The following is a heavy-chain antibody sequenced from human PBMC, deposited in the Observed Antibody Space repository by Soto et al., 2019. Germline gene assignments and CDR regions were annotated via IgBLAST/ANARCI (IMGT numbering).Heavy chain of an antibody. V-gene: IGHV3-9*01. J-gene: IGHJ4*02. CDR2: ISANGGSI. CDR3: AKSGEPGVVAATSFDY. Sequence: EVQLVESGGRLVQPGKSLRLSCAASGFTFDDYAMHWVRQVPGKGLEWVSGISANGGSISYGDSVKGRFTISRDNAKNSLFLQMNSLSAEDTALYYCAKSGEPGVVAATSFDYWGQGTLVTVSS. D-gene: IGHD2-15*01. CDR1: GFTFDDYA.